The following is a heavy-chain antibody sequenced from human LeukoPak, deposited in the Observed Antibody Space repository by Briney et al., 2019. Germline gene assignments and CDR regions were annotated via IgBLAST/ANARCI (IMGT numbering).Heavy chain of an antibody. CDR2: MNPNSGNT. Sequence: ASVKVSCKAFGYTFSSYDINWVRQATGQGLEWMGWMNPNSGNTGYAQKFQGRVTMTRNTSISTAYMELSSLRSEDTAVYYCARVGDGSGRYYYMDVWGKGTTVTVSS. J-gene: IGHJ6*03. V-gene: IGHV1-8*01. CDR3: ARVGDGSGRYYYMDV. D-gene: IGHD3-10*01. CDR1: GYTFSSYD.